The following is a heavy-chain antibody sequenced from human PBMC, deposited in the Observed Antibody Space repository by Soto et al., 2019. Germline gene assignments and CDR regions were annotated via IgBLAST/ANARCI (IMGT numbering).Heavy chain of an antibody. CDR1: GFTFSSYA. CDR3: VRDVGPITIFGEALSGYFDS. CDR2: ISGSGGST. J-gene: IGHJ4*02. D-gene: IGHD3-3*01. V-gene: IGHV3-23*01. Sequence: PGGSLRLSCAASGFTFSSYAMSWVHQAPGKGLEWVSAISGSGGSTYYADSVKGRFTISRDNSKNTLYLQMNSLRAEDTAVYYCVRDVGPITIFGEALSGYFDSWGQGTLVTVSS.